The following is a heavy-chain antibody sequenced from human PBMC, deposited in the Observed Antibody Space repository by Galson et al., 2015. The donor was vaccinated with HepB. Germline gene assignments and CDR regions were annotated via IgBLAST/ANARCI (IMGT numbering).Heavy chain of an antibody. Sequence: SETLSLTCTVSGGSISSSSYYWGWIRQPPGKGLEWIGSIYYSGSTYYNPSLKSRVTISVDTSKNQFSLKLSSVTAADTAVYYCARHRPGIAAAVGYWGQGTLVTVSS. CDR1: GGSISSSSYY. D-gene: IGHD6-13*01. CDR3: ARHRPGIAAAVGY. V-gene: IGHV4-39*01. J-gene: IGHJ4*02. CDR2: IYYSGST.